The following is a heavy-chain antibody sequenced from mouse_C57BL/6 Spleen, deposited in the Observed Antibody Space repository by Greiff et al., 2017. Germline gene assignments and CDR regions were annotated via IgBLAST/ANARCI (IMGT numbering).Heavy chain of an antibody. V-gene: IGHV1-9*01. CDR1: GYTFTGYW. CDR3: ARGAIYYDYDLAWFAY. D-gene: IGHD2-4*01. Sequence: QVQLQQSGAELMKPGASVKLSCTATGYTFTGYWIEWVKQRPGHGLEWIGEILPGSGSTNYNEKFKGKATFAADTSSNTAYMQHSSLQTEDSAIYYCARGAIYYDYDLAWFAYWGQGTLVTVSA. CDR2: ILPGSGST. J-gene: IGHJ3*01.